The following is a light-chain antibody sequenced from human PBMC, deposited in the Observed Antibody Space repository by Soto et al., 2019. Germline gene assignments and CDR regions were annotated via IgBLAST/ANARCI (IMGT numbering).Light chain of an antibody. CDR1: QSVSSSF. Sequence: EIVLTQSPGTLSLSAGERATLSCRASQSVSSSFLAWYQQKPGQAPRLLIYGASSRATGIPDRFSGSGSGTDFTLTIISLEPEDFAVYYCQQYDSSPWTFGQGTKVEIK. CDR2: GAS. CDR3: QQYDSSPWT. J-gene: IGKJ1*01. V-gene: IGKV3-20*01.